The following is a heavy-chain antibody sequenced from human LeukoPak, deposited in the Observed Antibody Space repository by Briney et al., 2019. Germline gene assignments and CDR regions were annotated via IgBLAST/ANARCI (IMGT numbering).Heavy chain of an antibody. J-gene: IGHJ4*02. CDR2: ISGSGGST. CDR3: AKDFSEEGDY. Sequence: GGSLRLSCAASGFTFSSYAMSWVRQAPGKGLEWVSTISGSGGSTYYADSVKGRFTISRDNSKNTLCLQMNSLRAEDTAVYYCAKDFSEEGDYWGQGTLVTVSS. D-gene: IGHD3-3*02. CDR1: GFTFSSYA. V-gene: IGHV3-23*01.